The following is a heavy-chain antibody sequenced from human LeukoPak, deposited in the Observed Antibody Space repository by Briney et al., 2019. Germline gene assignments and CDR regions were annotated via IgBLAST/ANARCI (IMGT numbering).Heavy chain of an antibody. J-gene: IGHJ4*02. Sequence: GAPVTVSSTASGYTFTHHGITSVGQSPGHEGEWRAWISCYNGDTHYAQKFQGRVTLTTDTSTTTAFMELRSLRSDDTAVYYCARDPTNTSGRYAYYDSWGQGTLVTVSS. CDR3: ARDPTNTSGRYAYYDS. V-gene: IGHV1-18*01. CDR2: ISCYNGDT. CDR1: GYTFTHHG. D-gene: IGHD6-19*01.